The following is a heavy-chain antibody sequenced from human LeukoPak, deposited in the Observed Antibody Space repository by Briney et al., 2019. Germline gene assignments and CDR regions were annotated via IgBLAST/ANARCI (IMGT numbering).Heavy chain of an antibody. Sequence: SETLSLTCTVSAYSISSGYDWGWIRQPPGKGLEWIGRIYHGGSTYYNPSLNSRVTISVDTSKNQFSLKLSSVTAADTAVYYCARETGVWYFDLWGRGTLVTVSS. CDR3: ARETGVWYFDL. CDR1: AYSISSGYD. J-gene: IGHJ2*01. D-gene: IGHD7-27*01. CDR2: IYHGGST. V-gene: IGHV4-38-2*02.